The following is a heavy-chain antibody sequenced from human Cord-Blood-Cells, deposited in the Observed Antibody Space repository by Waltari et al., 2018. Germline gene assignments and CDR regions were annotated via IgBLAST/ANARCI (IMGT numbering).Heavy chain of an antibody. D-gene: IGHD2-21*01. Sequence: QVQLVQSGAEVKKPGASVKVSCKASGYPFTSYDIHWVRQATGQGLEWMGWINPNSGNTGYAQKFQGRVTMTRNTSISTAYMELSSLRSEDTAVYYCARVPQGSGGDCRFDYWGQGTLVTVSS. V-gene: IGHV1-8*01. CDR2: INPNSGNT. J-gene: IGHJ4*02. CDR1: GYPFTSYD. CDR3: ARVPQGSGGDCRFDY.